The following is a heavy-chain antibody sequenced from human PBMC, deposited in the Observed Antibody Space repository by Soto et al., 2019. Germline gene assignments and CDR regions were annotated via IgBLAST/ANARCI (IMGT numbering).Heavy chain of an antibody. Sequence: PGGSLRLSCGVSGFPFAPSTMSWVRQAPGKGLEWVSTISVSVGSTYSADSVQGRFTASSDISDNTLFLRMTSLTADDTAVYFCAKRDVPHSTSNAYFYDHWGRGVLVTVSS. CDR2: ISVSVGST. CDR3: AKRDVPHSTSNAYFYDH. J-gene: IGHJ4*02. V-gene: IGHV3-23*01. CDR1: GFPFAPST. D-gene: IGHD2-21*02.